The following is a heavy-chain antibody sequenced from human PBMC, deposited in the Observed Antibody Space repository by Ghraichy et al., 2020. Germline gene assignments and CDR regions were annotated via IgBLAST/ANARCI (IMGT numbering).Heavy chain of an antibody. V-gene: IGHV4-59*01. D-gene: IGHD6-19*01. CDR1: GGSISSYY. J-gene: IGHJ4*02. CDR2: IYYSGST. CDR3: ARDSSGWYYFDY. Sequence: SQTLSLTCTVSGGSISSYYWSWIRQPPGKGLEWIGYIYYSGSTNYNPSLKSRVTISVDTSKNQFSLKLSSVTAADTAVYYCARDSSGWYYFDYWGQGTLVTVSS.